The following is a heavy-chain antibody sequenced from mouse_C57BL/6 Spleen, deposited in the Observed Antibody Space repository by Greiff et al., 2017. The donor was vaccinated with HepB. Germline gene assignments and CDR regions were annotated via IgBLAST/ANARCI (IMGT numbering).Heavy chain of an antibody. D-gene: IGHD2-1*01. Sequence: LVESGAELVKPGASVKISCKASGYAFSSYWMNWVKQRPGKGLEWIGQIYPGDGDTNYNGKFKGKATLTADKSSSTAYMQLSSLTSEDSAVYFCARSSGNRAMDYWGQGTSVTVSS. V-gene: IGHV1-80*01. J-gene: IGHJ4*01. CDR3: ARSSGNRAMDY. CDR1: GYAFSSYW. CDR2: IYPGDGDT.